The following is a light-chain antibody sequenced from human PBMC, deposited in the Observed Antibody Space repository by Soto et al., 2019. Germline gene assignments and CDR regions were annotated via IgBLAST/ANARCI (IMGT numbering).Light chain of an antibody. CDR1: PTVTIN. J-gene: IGKJ1*01. CDR3: QQYNDWPQT. V-gene: IGKV3-15*01. Sequence: ETVMTQSPVILSVSPGDTATLSCSASPTVTINLAWYQQKPVQSPRLLIYGASNRATGVPARFGGSGSVTDFTLSISSLQSEALAIYFCQQYNDWPQTFGQGTRVEIK. CDR2: GAS.